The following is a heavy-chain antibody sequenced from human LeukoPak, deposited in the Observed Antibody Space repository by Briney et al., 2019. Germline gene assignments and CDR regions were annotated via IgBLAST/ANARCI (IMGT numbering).Heavy chain of an antibody. Sequence: SETLSLTCADYGGSFSGYYWSRIRQPPGKGLEWIGEINHSGSTNYDPSLKSRVTISVDTSKNQFSLKLSSVTAADTAVYYCARVRWFGELCSGQESYYYMDVWGKGTTVTISS. CDR1: GGSFSGYY. V-gene: IGHV4-34*01. D-gene: IGHD3-10*01. CDR3: ARVRWFGELCSGQESYYYMDV. CDR2: INHSGST. J-gene: IGHJ6*03.